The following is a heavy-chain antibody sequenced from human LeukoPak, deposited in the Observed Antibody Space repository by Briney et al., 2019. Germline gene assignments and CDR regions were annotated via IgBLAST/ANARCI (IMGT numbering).Heavy chain of an antibody. J-gene: IGHJ4*02. CDR2: ISSNGGST. D-gene: IGHD6-13*01. Sequence: GGSLRLSCAASGFSFSTYWMSWVRQAPGKGLEYVSAISSNGGSTYYANSVKGRFTISGDNSKNTLYLQRGSLRAEDMAVYYCARFSSSWYTLDYWGQGTLVTVSS. CDR3: ARFSSSWYTLDY. V-gene: IGHV3-64*01. CDR1: GFSFSTYW.